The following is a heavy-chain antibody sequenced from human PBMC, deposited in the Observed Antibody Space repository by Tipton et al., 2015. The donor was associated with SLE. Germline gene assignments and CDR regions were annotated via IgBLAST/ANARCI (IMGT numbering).Heavy chain of an antibody. D-gene: IGHD2-15*01. J-gene: IGHJ5*02. V-gene: IGHV3-15*01. CDR2: IHSKSEGWTT. CDR1: GLNSNAW. Sequence: GSLRLSCATSGLNSNAWMSWVRQAPGKGLEWIGRIHSKSEGWTTHYAAPVKGRFTISRDDSTSMMFLQMDSLKSEDTALYYCTSSLGYCFGGCSSADSWGQGTQVTVSS. CDR3: TSSLGYCFGGCSSADS.